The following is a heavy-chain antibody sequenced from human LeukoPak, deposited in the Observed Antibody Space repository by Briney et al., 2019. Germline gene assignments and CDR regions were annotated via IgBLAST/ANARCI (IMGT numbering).Heavy chain of an antibody. Sequence: SETLSLTCTVSGGSTSSYYWSWIRQPPGKGLEWIGYIYYSGSTNYNPSLKSRVTISVDTSKNQFSLKLSSVTAADTAVYYCARQGQWLPPDYWGQGTLVTVSS. CDR2: IYYSGST. D-gene: IGHD6-19*01. CDR3: ARQGQWLPPDY. CDR1: GGSTSSYY. J-gene: IGHJ4*02. V-gene: IGHV4-59*08.